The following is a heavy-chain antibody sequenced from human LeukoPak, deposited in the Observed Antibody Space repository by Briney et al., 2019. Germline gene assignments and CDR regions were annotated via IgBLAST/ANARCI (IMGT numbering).Heavy chain of an antibody. Sequence: PSETLSLTCTVSGGSISSYYWGWIRQPPGKGLEWIGSIYYSGSTYYNPSLKSRVTISVDTSKNQFSLKLSSVTAADTAVYYCASEASDYGDYPFYYYYYMDVWGKGTTVTISS. D-gene: IGHD4-17*01. CDR1: GGSISSYY. CDR2: IYYSGST. CDR3: ASEASDYGDYPFYYYYYMDV. V-gene: IGHV4-39*01. J-gene: IGHJ6*03.